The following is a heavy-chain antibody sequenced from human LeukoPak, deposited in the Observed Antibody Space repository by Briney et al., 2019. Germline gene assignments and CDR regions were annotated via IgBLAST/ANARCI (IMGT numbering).Heavy chain of an antibody. CDR2: IYYSGST. CDR1: GYSISSGYY. V-gene: IGHV4-38-2*02. D-gene: IGHD3-10*01. CDR3: ARISYYGSGSYYYYYYYMDV. Sequence: SETLSLTCTVSGYSISSGYYWGWIRQPPGKGLEWIGSIYYSGSTYYNPSLKSRVTISVDTSKNQFSLKLSSVTAADTAVYYCARISYYGSGSYYYYYYYMDVWGKGTTVTVSS. J-gene: IGHJ6*03.